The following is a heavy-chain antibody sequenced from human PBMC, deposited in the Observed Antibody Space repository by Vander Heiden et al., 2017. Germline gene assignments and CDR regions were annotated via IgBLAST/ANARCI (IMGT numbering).Heavy chain of an antibody. CDR1: GITLLIFC. D-gene: IGHD2-15*01. Sequence: EVQLVQSRPEVTKPGESLMLSFKGSGITLLIFCICGVRQMPGNGLEWMGIIYPGDSDTRYSPSFQGQVTISADKSVSTAYLQWSSLKASDTAMYYCARTLGYCSGGSCYSDYYFDYWGQGTLVTVSS. J-gene: IGHJ4*02. CDR3: ARTLGYCSGGSCYSDYYFDY. V-gene: IGHV5-51*01. CDR2: IYPGDSDT.